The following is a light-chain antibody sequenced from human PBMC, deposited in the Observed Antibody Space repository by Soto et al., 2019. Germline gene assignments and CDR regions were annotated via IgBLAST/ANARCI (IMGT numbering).Light chain of an antibody. CDR3: QQYNSYSST. V-gene: IGKV1-5*03. Sequence: DIQMTQSPSTLSASVGDGVTITCRASQSISSWLAWYQQKPGKAPRLLIYKASSLESGVPSRFSGSGSGTEFTLTISSLQPDDFATYYCQQYNSYSSTFGPGTKVDIK. CDR1: QSISSW. CDR2: KAS. J-gene: IGKJ3*01.